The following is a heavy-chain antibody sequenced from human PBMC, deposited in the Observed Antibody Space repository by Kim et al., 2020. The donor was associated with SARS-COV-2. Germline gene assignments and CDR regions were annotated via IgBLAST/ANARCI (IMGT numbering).Heavy chain of an antibody. CDR1: GFTFSSYG. CDR2: IWYDGSNK. CDR3: ARDKFAAKQNYSSSWNWFDP. Sequence: GGSLRLSCAASGFTFSSYGMHWVRQAPGKGLEWVAVIWYDGSNKYYADSVKGRFTISRDNSKNTLYLQMNSLRAEDTAVYYCARDKFAAKQNYSSSWNWFDPWGQGTLVTVSS. J-gene: IGHJ5*02. D-gene: IGHD6-13*01. V-gene: IGHV3-33*01.